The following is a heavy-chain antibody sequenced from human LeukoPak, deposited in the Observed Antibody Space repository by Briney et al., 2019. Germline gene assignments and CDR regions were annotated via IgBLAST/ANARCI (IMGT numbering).Heavy chain of an antibody. V-gene: IGHV4-39*07. CDR1: GGSISSSSYY. Sequence: SETLSLTCTVSGGSISSSSYYWGWIRQPPGKGLEWIGSIYYSGSTYYNPSLKSRVTISVDTSKNQFSLKLSSVTAADTAVYYCARDKALYCSGGSCYSADAFDIWGQGTMVTVSS. J-gene: IGHJ3*02. CDR2: IYYSGST. CDR3: ARDKALYCSGGSCYSADAFDI. D-gene: IGHD2-15*01.